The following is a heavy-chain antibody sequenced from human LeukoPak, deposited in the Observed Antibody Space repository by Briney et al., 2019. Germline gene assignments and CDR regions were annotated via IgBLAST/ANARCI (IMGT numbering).Heavy chain of an antibody. D-gene: IGHD2-2*02. CDR1: GYTLTELS. J-gene: IGHJ6*03. Sequence: ASVKVSCKVSGYTLTELSMHWVRQAPGKGLEWMGGFDPEDGETIYAQKFQGRVTMTEDTSTDTAYMELSSLRSEDTAVYYCARVRGYCSSTSCYTNYYYMDVWGKGTTVTVSS. V-gene: IGHV1-24*01. CDR2: FDPEDGET. CDR3: ARVRGYCSSTSCYTNYYYMDV.